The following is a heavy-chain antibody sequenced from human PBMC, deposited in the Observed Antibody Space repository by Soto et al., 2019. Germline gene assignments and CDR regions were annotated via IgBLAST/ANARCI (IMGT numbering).Heavy chain of an antibody. CDR3: AKDLFYDSSGSADP. D-gene: IGHD3-22*01. J-gene: IGHJ5*02. V-gene: IGHV3-23*01. CDR2: ISGSGGST. Sequence: TGGSLRLSCAASGFTFNSYAMSWVRQAPGKGLEWVSAISGSGGSTYYADSVKGRFTISRDNSKNTLYLQMNSLRAEDTAVYYCAKDLFYDSSGSADPWGQGTLVTVSS. CDR1: GFTFNSYA.